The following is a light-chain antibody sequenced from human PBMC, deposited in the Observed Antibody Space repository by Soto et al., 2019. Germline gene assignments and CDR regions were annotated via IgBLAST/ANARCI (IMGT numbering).Light chain of an antibody. Sequence: EIVMTQSPATLSVSPGERATLSCRASQTVSNNLAWYQQKPGQAPRLLIYGASTRATGFPARFSGSGSGTEXXLTISSLQSEDFAVYYCQQYNNWLPLTFGGGTKVEIK. CDR1: QTVSNN. CDR3: QQYNNWLPLT. CDR2: GAS. J-gene: IGKJ4*01. V-gene: IGKV3-15*01.